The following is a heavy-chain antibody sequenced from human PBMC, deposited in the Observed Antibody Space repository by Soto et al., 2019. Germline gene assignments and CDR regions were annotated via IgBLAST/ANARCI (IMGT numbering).Heavy chain of an antibody. Sequence: ASVKVSCKTSGHTFSNYGITWVRQAPGQPLEGLGWISLYSDGTNYAQKFQGRVSMTTDTSTTTAYMELRSLRSDDTAVYYCARVVPGAEAWFGPWGQGTLVTVSS. CDR3: ARVVPGAEAWFGP. CDR1: GHTFSNYG. CDR2: ISLYSDGT. J-gene: IGHJ5*02. D-gene: IGHD2-2*01. V-gene: IGHV1-18*01.